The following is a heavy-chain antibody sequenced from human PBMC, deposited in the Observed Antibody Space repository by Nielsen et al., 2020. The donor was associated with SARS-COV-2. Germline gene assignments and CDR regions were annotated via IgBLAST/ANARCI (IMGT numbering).Heavy chain of an antibody. V-gene: IGHV4-34*01. J-gene: IGHJ4*02. D-gene: IGHD5-24*01. Sequence: SETLSLTCDVYDGSVGDVYWTWIRQPPGKGLEWIGETSQNENTRYNPSLESRLLILVDTSKRQFSLKLNSVTAADTAVYYCTRGRDAYKLGNYWGQGTLVTVSS. CDR2: TSQNENT. CDR1: DGSVGDVY. CDR3: TRGRDAYKLGNY.